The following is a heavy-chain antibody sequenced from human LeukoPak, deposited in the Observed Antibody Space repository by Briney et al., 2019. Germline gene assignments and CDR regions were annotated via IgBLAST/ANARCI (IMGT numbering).Heavy chain of an antibody. V-gene: IGHV3-30*04. CDR2: ISYDDTNK. Sequence: GRSLRLSCAAPGFTFSNYALHWVRQAPGKGLEWVAVISYDDTNKYYVDSVKGRFTISRDNSKNTLYLQMNSLRAEDTAVYYCAELGITMIGGVWGKGTTVTISS. CDR3: AELGITMIGGV. CDR1: GFTFSNYA. J-gene: IGHJ6*04. D-gene: IGHD3-10*02.